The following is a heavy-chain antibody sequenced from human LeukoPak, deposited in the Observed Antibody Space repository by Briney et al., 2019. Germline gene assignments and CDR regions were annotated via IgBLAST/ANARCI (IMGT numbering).Heavy chain of an antibody. V-gene: IGHV3-74*01. Sequence: PGGSLRLSCAASGFTFGNYWMHWVRQVPGKGLVWVSRINDDGSATFYADSVKGRFTISRDNAKNTLFLQMSSLRAEDTAVYFCAREILAPGKTHDYWGQGTLVTVSS. CDR2: INDDGSAT. CDR3: AREILAPGKTHDY. J-gene: IGHJ4*02. CDR1: GFTFGNYW.